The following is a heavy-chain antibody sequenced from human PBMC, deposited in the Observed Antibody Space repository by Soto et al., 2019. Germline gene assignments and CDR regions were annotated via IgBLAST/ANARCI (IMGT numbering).Heavy chain of an antibody. Sequence: ASVKVSCKASGYTFTSYGISWVRQAPGQVLEWMGWISAYNGNTNYAQKLQGRVTMTTDTSTSTAYMELRSLRSDDTAVYYCARDGWEIVGAHYGMDVWGQGTTVTVSS. CDR3: ARDGWEIVGAHYGMDV. D-gene: IGHD1-26*01. J-gene: IGHJ6*02. CDR1: GYTFTSYG. V-gene: IGHV1-18*01. CDR2: ISAYNGNT.